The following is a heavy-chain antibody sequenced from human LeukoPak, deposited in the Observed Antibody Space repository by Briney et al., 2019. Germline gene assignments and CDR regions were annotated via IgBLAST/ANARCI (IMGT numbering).Heavy chain of an antibody. Sequence: GGSLRLSCAASGFTFSGSAMHGVRQASGKGLEWVGRIRSKANSYATAYAASVKGRFTISRDDSKNTAYLQMNGLKTEDTAVYYCTRFRDCSSTSCYNYYYYYMDVWGKGTTVTVSS. CDR3: TRFRDCSSTSCYNYYYYYMDV. D-gene: IGHD2-2*02. J-gene: IGHJ6*03. CDR1: GFTFSGSA. V-gene: IGHV3-73*01. CDR2: IRSKANSYAT.